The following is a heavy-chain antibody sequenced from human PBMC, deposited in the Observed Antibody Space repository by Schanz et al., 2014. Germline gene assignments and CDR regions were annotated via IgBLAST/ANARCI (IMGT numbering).Heavy chain of an antibody. CDR3: AREDRYYHGLDV. V-gene: IGHV4-30-4*07. CDR2: IYYSGST. CDR1: GGSISSGGYT. J-gene: IGHJ6*02. Sequence: QVQLQESGPGLVKPSQTLSLTCAVSGGSISSGGYTWSWIRQPPGKGLEWIGYIYYSGSTYYNPSLKSRVTISVDASKNQFSLTLNSVTAADPAVYYCAREDRYYHGLDVWGQGTTVTVS.